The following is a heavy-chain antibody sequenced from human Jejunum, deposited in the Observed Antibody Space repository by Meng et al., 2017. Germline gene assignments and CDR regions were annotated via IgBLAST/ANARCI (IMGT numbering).Heavy chain of an antibody. CDR1: GFTFSDFL. V-gene: IGHV3-7*01. CDR2: IKQDGREE. CDR3: ARGTYTSNWYAY. J-gene: IGHJ4*02. D-gene: IGHD6-13*01. Sequence: GESLKISCAASGFTFSDFLVAWVRQAPGKGLEWVASIKQDGREEYYVDSVKGRVTISRDNAKNSLSLQMNSLRVEDTAVYYCARGTYTSNWYAYWGQGTLVTVSS.